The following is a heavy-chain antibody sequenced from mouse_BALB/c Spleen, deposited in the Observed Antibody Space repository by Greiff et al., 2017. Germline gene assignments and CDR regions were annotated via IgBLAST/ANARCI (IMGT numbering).Heavy chain of an antibody. Sequence: EVQGVESGGGLVKPGGSLKLSCAASGFTFSSYAMSWVRQTPEKRLEWVATISSGGSYTYYPDSVKGRFTISRDNAKNTLYLQMSSLRSEDTAMYYCARDGSGYFDVWGAGTTVTVSS. J-gene: IGHJ1*01. D-gene: IGHD1-1*01. CDR2: ISSGGSYT. CDR1: GFTFSSYA. CDR3: ARDGSGYFDV. V-gene: IGHV5-9-3*01.